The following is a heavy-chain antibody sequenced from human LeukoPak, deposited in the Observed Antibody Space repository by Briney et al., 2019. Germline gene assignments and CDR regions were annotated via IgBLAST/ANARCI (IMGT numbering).Heavy chain of an antibody. J-gene: IGHJ6*03. D-gene: IGHD2-8*02. V-gene: IGHV3-23*01. CDR3: AKGGNYCTGGVCYYYYMDV. CDR1: GSTFSSYA. CDR2: ISGSGGST. Sequence: PGGSLRLSCAASGSTFSSYAMSWVRQAPGKGLEWVSAISGSGGSTYYADSVKGRFTISRDNSKNTLYLQMNSPRAEDTAVYYCAKGGNYCTGGVCYYYYMDVWGKGTTVTVSS.